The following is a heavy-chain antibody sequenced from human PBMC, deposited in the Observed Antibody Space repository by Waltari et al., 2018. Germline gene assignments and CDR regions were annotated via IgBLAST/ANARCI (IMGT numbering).Heavy chain of an antibody. Sequence: EVQLVESGGGLVQSGGSLRLSCAASGFTFSGYWMSGVRQAPGKGLEWVANIKQDGSEKYDVDSVKGRFTIPRDNATHSLYLQMNSLRAEDTAVYYCAREPLSSGWYGYWGQGPLVTVSS. D-gene: IGHD6-19*01. CDR3: AREPLSSGWYGY. V-gene: IGHV3-7*01. CDR1: GFTFSGYW. J-gene: IGHJ4*02. CDR2: IKQDGSEK.